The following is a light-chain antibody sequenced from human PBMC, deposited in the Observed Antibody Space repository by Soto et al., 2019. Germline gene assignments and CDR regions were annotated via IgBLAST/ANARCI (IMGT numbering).Light chain of an antibody. CDR3: QKFDGYPLT. J-gene: IGKJ4*01. V-gene: IGKV1-9*01. CDR2: SAS. CDR1: QGINSH. Sequence: DIQLTQSPSFLSASVGDGVTITCRASQGINSHLAWFQQKPGKAPRLLIYSASTLQSGVPSRFSGSGSWTEFTLTISSLQPEDFATYYCQKFDGYPLTFGGGTKMEIK.